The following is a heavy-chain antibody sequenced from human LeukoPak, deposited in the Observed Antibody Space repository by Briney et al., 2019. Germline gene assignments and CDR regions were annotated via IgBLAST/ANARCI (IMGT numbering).Heavy chain of an antibody. CDR1: GDSISSSTYY. V-gene: IGHV4-39*01. CDR2: LYYSGST. J-gene: IGHJ4*02. D-gene: IGHD1-14*01. CDR3: AVSQRFAEPPGD. Sequence: PSGTLSLTCSVSGDSISSSTYYWGWIRQPPGKGLEWIGSLYYSGSTYYNPSLKSRVTFSVDTSKNQFSLNLSSVTAADTAVYYCAVSQRFAEPPGDWGQGTLVTVSS.